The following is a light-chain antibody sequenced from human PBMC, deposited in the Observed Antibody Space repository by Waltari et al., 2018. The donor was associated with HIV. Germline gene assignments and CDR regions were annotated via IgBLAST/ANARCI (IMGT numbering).Light chain of an antibody. CDR2: GAS. CDR1: QSITTK. V-gene: IGKV3-15*01. J-gene: IGKJ1*01. Sequence: EIVLTQSPDTLSLSPGERVTLSCRASQSITTKLAWYQQTPGQAPRLLIYGASTRAPGIPDRFSGSGSGTEFTLTISSLQSEDFAIYYCQQYNNWPPWTFGQGTKVEI. CDR3: QQYNNWPPWT.